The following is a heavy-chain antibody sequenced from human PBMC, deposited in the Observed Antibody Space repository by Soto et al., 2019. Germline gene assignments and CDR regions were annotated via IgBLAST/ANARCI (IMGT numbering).Heavy chain of an antibody. Sequence: QVQLVQSGAEVKKPGSSVKVSCKASGGTFSSYAISWVRQAPGQRLEWMGGIIPIFGTANYAQKFQGRVTITADESTSTAYMELSSLRSEDTAVYYCARVVDGYYDSSGYPFDYWGQGTLVTVSS. CDR1: GGTFSSYA. CDR2: IIPIFGTA. D-gene: IGHD3-22*01. CDR3: ARVVDGYYDSSGYPFDY. J-gene: IGHJ4*02. V-gene: IGHV1-69*01.